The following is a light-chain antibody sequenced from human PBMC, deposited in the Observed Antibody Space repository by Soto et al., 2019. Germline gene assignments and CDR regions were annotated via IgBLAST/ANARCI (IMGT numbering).Light chain of an antibody. CDR1: QSLVYSDGNTY. J-gene: IGKJ5*01. CDR2: KVS. V-gene: IGKV2-30*01. Sequence: DVVMTQSPLSLPVTLGQPASISCRSSQSLVYSDGNTYLNWFQQRPGHSPRRLIYKVSNRDSGVPDRFSGSGSGTDSTLKITSVKAEDVWIYYCKQGTNPFTFGLETRLEIK. CDR3: KQGTNPFT.